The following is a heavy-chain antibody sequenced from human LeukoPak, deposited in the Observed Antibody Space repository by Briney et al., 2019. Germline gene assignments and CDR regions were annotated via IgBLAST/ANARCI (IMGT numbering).Heavy chain of an antibody. CDR1: GFTFDDYA. V-gene: IGHV3-9*01. Sequence: GGSLRLSCAASGFTFDDYAMHWVRQAPGKGLEWVSGISWNSGIIGYADSVKGRFTISRDNAKNSLFLQMNSLRAEDTAVYYCARDVGGVFGSSGWPDAFDIWGQGTMVTVSS. J-gene: IGHJ3*02. CDR2: ISWNSGII. CDR3: ARDVGGVFGSSGWPDAFDI. D-gene: IGHD6-19*01.